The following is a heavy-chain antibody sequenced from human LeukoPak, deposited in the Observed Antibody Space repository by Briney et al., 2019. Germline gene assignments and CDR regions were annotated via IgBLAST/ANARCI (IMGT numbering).Heavy chain of an antibody. CDR2: ISSSGGTM. Sequence: GGSLRLSCGASGFTFSDSYMSWIRQAPGKGLEWVSYISSSGGTMYYADSVKGRFTISRDNAKNSLYLQMNSLRAEDTAVYYCARSPQSGSGWYDYFDYRGQGTLVTVSS. J-gene: IGHJ4*02. CDR1: GFTFSDSY. CDR3: ARSPQSGSGWYDYFDY. V-gene: IGHV3-11*01. D-gene: IGHD6-19*01.